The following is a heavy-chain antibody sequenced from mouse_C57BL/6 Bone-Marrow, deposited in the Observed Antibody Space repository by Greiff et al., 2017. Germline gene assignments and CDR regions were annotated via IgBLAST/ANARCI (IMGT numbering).Heavy chain of an antibody. Sequence: QVQLQQPGAELVKPGASVKLSCKASGYTFTSYWMHWVKQRPGQGLAWIGMLHPNSGSTNYNEKFKSKATLTVDKSSSTAYMQLSSLTSEDSAVYYCARLGYGSGADYWGQGTTLTVSS. CDR3: ARLGYGSGADY. CDR2: LHPNSGST. D-gene: IGHD2-2*01. J-gene: IGHJ2*01. V-gene: IGHV1-64*01. CDR1: GYTFTSYW.